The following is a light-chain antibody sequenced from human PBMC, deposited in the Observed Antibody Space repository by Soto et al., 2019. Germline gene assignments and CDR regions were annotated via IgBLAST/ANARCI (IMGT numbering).Light chain of an antibody. Sequence: EIVLTQYPGTLSLSPGERATLSCRASQSVPTNYLAWYQQKPGQAPRLLIYGASSRATGIPDRFSGSGSGTDFTLTISRLEPEDFAVYYCQQYGSSKTFGQGTKVEIK. CDR3: QQYGSSKT. V-gene: IGKV3-20*01. CDR2: GAS. J-gene: IGKJ1*01. CDR1: QSVPTNY.